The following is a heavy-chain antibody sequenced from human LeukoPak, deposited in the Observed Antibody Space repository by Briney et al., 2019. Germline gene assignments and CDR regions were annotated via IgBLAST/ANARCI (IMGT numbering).Heavy chain of an antibody. V-gene: IGHV4-59*01. CDR3: ARASGGYYNNWFDP. J-gene: IGHJ5*02. CDR1: GGSFSTYY. CDR2: LYYNGSP. Sequence: PSETLSLTCTVSGGSFSTYYWGWIRQSPGTGLEWIAYLYYNGSPNDNPSLRSRVTISIDTSKNQFSLKLSSVTAADTAVYYCARASGGYYNNWFDPWGQGTLVTVSS. D-gene: IGHD3-22*01.